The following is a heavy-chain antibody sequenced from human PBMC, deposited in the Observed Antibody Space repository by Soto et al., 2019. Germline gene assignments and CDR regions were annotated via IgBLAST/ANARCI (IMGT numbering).Heavy chain of an antibody. V-gene: IGHV1-69*01. Sequence: QVQLVQSGTEVKKPGSSVRVSCKASGGTSNRFAFSWVRQAPGQGLEWMGGSIPIFGTANYAPRFQGRATITADESTSTGYMELSGLRSDDTATYYCATGRGSWGFDSWGQGTQFLVSS. CDR3: ATGRGSWGFDS. J-gene: IGHJ4*02. CDR2: SIPIFGTA. CDR1: GGTSNRFA. D-gene: IGHD3-16*01.